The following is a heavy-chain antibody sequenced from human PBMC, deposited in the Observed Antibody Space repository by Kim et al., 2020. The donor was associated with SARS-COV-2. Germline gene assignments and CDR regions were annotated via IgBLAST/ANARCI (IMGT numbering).Heavy chain of an antibody. CDR2: IYHSGST. J-gene: IGHJ4*02. V-gene: IGHV4-4*02. Sequence: SETLSLTCAVSGGSISSSNWWSWVRQPPGKGLEWIGEIYHSGSTNYNPSLKSRVTISVDKSKNQFSLKLSSVTAADTAVYYCARVDSSSWYEKNFDYWGQGTLVTVSS. CDR3: ARVDSSSWYEKNFDY. CDR1: GGSISSSNW. D-gene: IGHD6-13*01.